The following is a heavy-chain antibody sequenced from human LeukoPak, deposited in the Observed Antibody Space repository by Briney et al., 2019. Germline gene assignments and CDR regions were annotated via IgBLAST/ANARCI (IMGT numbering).Heavy chain of an antibody. J-gene: IGHJ6*03. Sequence: SVKVSCKASGGTFSSYAISWVRQAPGQGLEWMGGTIPIFGTANYAQKFQGRVTITADESTSTAYMELSSLRSEDTAVYYCATHEANYYYYYYMDVWGKGTTVTVSS. V-gene: IGHV1-69*13. CDR1: GGTFSSYA. CDR2: TIPIFGTA. CDR3: ATHEANYYYYYYMDV.